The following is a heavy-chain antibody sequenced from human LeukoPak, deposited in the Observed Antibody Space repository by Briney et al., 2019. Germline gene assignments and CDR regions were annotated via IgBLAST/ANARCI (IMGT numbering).Heavy chain of an antibody. Sequence: SETLSLTCTVSGGSISSYYWSWIRQPPGKGLEWIGYVFYSGNTHYNSSLRSRVTISVDTSKYQFSLKLSSVTAADTAVYYCARGDTSGWANYFDFWGQGILVTVSS. CDR3: ARGDTSGWANYFDF. CDR2: VFYSGNT. V-gene: IGHV4-59*01. D-gene: IGHD6-19*01. CDR1: GGSISSYY. J-gene: IGHJ4*02.